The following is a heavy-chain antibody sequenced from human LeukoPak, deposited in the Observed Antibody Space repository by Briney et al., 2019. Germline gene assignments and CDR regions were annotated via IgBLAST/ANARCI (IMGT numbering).Heavy chain of an antibody. CDR1: GGSFSGYY. CDR3: AREGRWLRPPYYYYMDV. Sequence: SETLSLTCAVYGGSFSGYYWSWIRQPPGKGLEWIGYIYYSGSTNYNPSLKSRVTISVDTSKNQFSLKLSSVTAADTAVYYCAREGRWLRPPYYYYMDVWGKGTTVTISS. CDR2: IYYSGST. V-gene: IGHV4-59*01. D-gene: IGHD5-12*01. J-gene: IGHJ6*03.